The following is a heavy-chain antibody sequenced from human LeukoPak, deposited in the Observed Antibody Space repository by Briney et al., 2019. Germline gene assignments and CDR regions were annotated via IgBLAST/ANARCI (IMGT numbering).Heavy chain of an antibody. CDR3: ARGFGRSFTFFAACAFYS. CDR2: IYYSGST. CDR1: GGSISSGGYY. Sequence: SETLSLTCTVSGGSISSGGYYWSWIRQHPGKGLEWIGYIYYSGSTYYNPSLKSRVTISVDTSKNQFSLKLSSVTAADTAVYYRARGFGRSFTFFAACAFYSLGQRTMVTVSS. D-gene: IGHD3-16*01. V-gene: IGHV4-31*03. J-gene: IGHJ3*02.